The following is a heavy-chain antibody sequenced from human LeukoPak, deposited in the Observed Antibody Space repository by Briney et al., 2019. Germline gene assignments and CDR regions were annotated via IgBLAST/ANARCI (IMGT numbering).Heavy chain of an antibody. V-gene: IGHV4-61*02. D-gene: IGHD3-22*01. CDR2: IYTSGST. Sequence: SETLSLTCTVSGGSISTSNYYWSWIRQPAGKGLEWIGRIYTSGSTNYNPSLKSRVTISVDTSKNQFSLKLSSVTAADTAVYYCARDAHYYDSSGYYLDAFDIWGQGTMVTVSS. CDR3: ARDAHYYDSSGYYLDAFDI. J-gene: IGHJ3*02. CDR1: GGSISTSNYY.